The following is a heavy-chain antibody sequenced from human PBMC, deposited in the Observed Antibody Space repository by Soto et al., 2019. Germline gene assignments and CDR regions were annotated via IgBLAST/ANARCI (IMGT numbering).Heavy chain of an antibody. CDR1: GYTFTGHY. CDR2: IGPESGAT. V-gene: IGHV1-2*02. J-gene: IGHJ4*02. Sequence: ASVKVSCKASGYTFTGHYIHWVRQAPQQGPEWMGEIGPESGATRYAQKFQGRVTMTRDTSITTVYMELRNLSPDDTAVYFCARARIVAAGTIVDYWGQGTLVTVSS. CDR3: ARARIVAAGTIVDY. D-gene: IGHD6-13*01.